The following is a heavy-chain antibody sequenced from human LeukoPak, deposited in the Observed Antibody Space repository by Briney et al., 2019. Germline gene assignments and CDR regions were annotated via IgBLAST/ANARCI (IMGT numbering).Heavy chain of an antibody. D-gene: IGHD3-10*01. CDR3: AKRFYYTSGPFDP. CDR1: GFTFRSYG. J-gene: IGHJ5*02. V-gene: IGHV3-30*18. Sequence: PGGSLRLSCAASGFTFRSYGMHWVRQAPGKGLEWVAVISYDGSNKYYADSVKGRFTISRDNSQNTPYLQMNSLRAEDTAVYYCAKRFYYTSGPFDPWGQGTLVTVSS. CDR2: ISYDGSNK.